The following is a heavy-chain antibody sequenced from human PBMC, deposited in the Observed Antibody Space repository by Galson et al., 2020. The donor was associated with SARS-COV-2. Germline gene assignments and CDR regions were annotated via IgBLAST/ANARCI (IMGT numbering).Heavy chain of an antibody. D-gene: IGHD3-22*01. Sequence: SETLSLTCTVSGGSISSSSYYWGWIRQPPGKGLEWIGSIYYSGSTYYNPSLKSRVTISVDTSKNQFSLKLSSVTAADTAVYYCAREEPMGYSSGYPFDYWGQGTLVTFSS. J-gene: IGHJ4*02. CDR1: GGSISSSSYY. V-gene: IGHV4-39*07. CDR3: AREEPMGYSSGYPFDY. CDR2: IYYSGST.